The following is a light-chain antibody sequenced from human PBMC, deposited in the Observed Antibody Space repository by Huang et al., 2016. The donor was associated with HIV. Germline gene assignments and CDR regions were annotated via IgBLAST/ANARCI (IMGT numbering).Light chain of an antibody. CDR2: GTF. CDR1: QSVDSGY. V-gene: IGKV3-20*01. CDR3: HQYGSSKAT. J-gene: IGKJ1*01. Sequence: VLTQSPGSVSVSLGDRVTVSCRASQSVDSGYLAWYQQKAGQSPRLLVYGTFSRASGIPSRFSGSGSGTEFTLAISRLEPEDFGVYYCHQYGSSKATFGQGTKVDI.